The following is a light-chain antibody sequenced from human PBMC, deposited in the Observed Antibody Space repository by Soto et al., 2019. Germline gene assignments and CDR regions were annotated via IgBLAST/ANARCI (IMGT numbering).Light chain of an antibody. Sequence: QSALTQPASVSGSPGQSITISCTGTSSDVGGYNYVSWYQQHPGKAPKLMIYDVNNRPSGVSNRFSGSKSGNTASPTISGLQAEDEGDYYCSSYTSSITLVFGGGTKVTVL. V-gene: IGLV2-14*01. CDR1: SSDVGGYNY. CDR3: SSYTSSITLV. CDR2: DVN. J-gene: IGLJ2*01.